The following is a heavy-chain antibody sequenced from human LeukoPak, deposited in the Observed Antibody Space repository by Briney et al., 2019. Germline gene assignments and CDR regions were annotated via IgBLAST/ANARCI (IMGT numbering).Heavy chain of an antibody. J-gene: IGHJ3*02. D-gene: IGHD1-26*01. CDR2: INPSGGST. CDR3: ARDGSADAFDI. V-gene: IGHV1-46*01. CDR1: GYTFTSYG. Sequence: ASVKVSCKASGYTFTSYGISWVRQAPGQGLEWMGIINPSGGSTSYAQKFQGRVTMTRDMSTSTVYMELSSLRSEDTAVYYCARDGSADAFDIWGQGTMVTVSS.